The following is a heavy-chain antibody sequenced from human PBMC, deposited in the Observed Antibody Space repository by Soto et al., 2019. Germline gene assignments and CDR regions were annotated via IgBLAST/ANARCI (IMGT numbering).Heavy chain of an antibody. D-gene: IGHD3-22*01. CDR3: ARDVFYYDSSGYPP. CDR1: GYTFTGYY. Sequence: ASVKVSCKASGYTFTGYYMHWVRQAPGQGLEWMGWINPNSGGTNYAQKFQGRVTMTRDTSISTAYMELSRLRSDDTAVYYCARDVFYYDSSGYPPWGQATLVTVSS. J-gene: IGHJ5*02. CDR2: INPNSGGT. V-gene: IGHV1-2*02.